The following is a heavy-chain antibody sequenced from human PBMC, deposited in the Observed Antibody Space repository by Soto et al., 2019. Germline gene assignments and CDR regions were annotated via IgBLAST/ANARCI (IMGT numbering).Heavy chain of an antibody. CDR3: ARDIAGECVAP. CDR2: INHSGST. CDR1: GGSFSGYY. V-gene: IGHV4-34*01. J-gene: IGHJ5*02. D-gene: IGHD3-10*01. Sequence: SETLSLTCAVYGGSFSGYYWSWIRQPPGKGLEWIGEINHSGSTNYNPSLKSRVTISVDTSKNQFSLKLSSVTAADTAVYYCARDIAGECVAPWGQGTLVTVSS.